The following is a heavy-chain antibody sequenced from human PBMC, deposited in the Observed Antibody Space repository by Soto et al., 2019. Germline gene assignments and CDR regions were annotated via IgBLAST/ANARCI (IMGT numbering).Heavy chain of an antibody. J-gene: IGHJ6*03. V-gene: IGHV4-59*01. Sequence: PSETLSLTCTVSGGSISSYYWSWIRQPPGKGLEWIGYIYYSGSTNYNPSLKSRVTISVDTSKNQFSLKLSSVTAADTAVFYCARAGFLEWSIPYYHYYMDVWGKGTTVNVSS. CDR1: GGSISSYY. CDR3: ARAGFLEWSIPYYHYYMDV. D-gene: IGHD3-3*01. CDR2: IYYSGST.